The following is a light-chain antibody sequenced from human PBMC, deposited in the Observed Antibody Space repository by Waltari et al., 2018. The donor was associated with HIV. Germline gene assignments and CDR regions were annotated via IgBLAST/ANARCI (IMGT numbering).Light chain of an antibody. V-gene: IGKV3-15*01. Sequence: EIIMTQSPATLFVTPGERASLSCRASQSVTSNLAWYQQNPGQAPRLLIYGASTRATGVAARFSGSGSGTDFTLTISSLQSEDFALYYCQQYKSWPLTFGGGTKVEI. J-gene: IGKJ4*01. CDR2: GAS. CDR1: QSVTSN. CDR3: QQYKSWPLT.